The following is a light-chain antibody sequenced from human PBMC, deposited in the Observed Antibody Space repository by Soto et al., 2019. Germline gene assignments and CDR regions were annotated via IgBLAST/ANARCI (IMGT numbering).Light chain of an antibody. CDR2: DNN. CDR3: GTWDSSLSAYV. CDR1: SSNIGNNY. V-gene: IGLV1-51*01. J-gene: IGLJ1*01. Sequence: QSALTQPPSVSAAPGQKVTISCSGSSSNIGNNYVSWYQQPPGTAPKLLIYDNNKQPSGIPDRFSGSKSGTSATLGITGLQTGDEADYYCGTWDSSLSAYVFGTGTKVTVL.